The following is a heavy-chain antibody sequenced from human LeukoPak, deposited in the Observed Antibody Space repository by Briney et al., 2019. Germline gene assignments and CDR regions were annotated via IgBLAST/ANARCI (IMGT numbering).Heavy chain of an antibody. V-gene: IGHV1-18*04. Sequence: VSVQVTCQASGHTHTSYGISWVRQDPGQGLEWMGWISAYNGNTNYAQKLQGRVTMTTDTSTSTAYMELRSLRSDDTAVYYCARVYYDPFDYWGQGTLVTVSS. J-gene: IGHJ4*02. CDR1: GHTHTSYG. CDR3: ARVYYDPFDY. D-gene: IGHD3-3*01. CDR2: ISAYNGNT.